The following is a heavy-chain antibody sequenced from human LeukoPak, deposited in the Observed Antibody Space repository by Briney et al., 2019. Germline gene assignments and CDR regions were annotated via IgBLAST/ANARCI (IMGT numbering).Heavy chain of an antibody. CDR1: GFTFSSYA. CDR2: ISYDGSNK. D-gene: IGHD6-13*01. J-gene: IGHJ4*02. V-gene: IGHV3-30*04. CDR3: ARVGQLASPFDY. Sequence: PGRSLRLSCAASGFTFSSYAMHWVRQAPGKGLEWVAVISYDGSNKYYADSVKGRFTISRDNSKNTLHLQMNSLRAEDTAVYYCARVGQLASPFDYWGQGTLVTVSS.